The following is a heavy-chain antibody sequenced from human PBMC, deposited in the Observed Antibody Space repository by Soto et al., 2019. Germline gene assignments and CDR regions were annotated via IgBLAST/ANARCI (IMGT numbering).Heavy chain of an antibody. CDR3: ARALYSSSWYGY. V-gene: IGHV4-59*01. CDR2: IYYSGST. CDR1: GGSISSDY. D-gene: IGHD6-13*01. J-gene: IGHJ4*02. Sequence: SETLSLTCTVSGGSISSDYSSWIRHPPGKGLEWIGYIYYSGSTNYNPSLKSRVTISVDTSKNQFSLKLSSVTAADTAVYYCARALYSSSWYGYWGQGTLVTVSS.